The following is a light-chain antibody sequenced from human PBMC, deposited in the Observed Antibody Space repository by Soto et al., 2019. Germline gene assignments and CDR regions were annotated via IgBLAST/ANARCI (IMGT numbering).Light chain of an antibody. CDR3: YSYDSSLSGYV. CDR2: GNI. Sequence: QSVLTQPPSVSGAPGQRVTISCTGSSSNIGAGYDVHWYQQLPGTAPKLLLYGNINRPSGVPDRFSGSKSGTSASLAITGHLAEDVAGYCFYSYDSSLSGYVFGTGTKLTVL. CDR1: SSNIGAGYD. V-gene: IGLV1-40*01. J-gene: IGLJ1*01.